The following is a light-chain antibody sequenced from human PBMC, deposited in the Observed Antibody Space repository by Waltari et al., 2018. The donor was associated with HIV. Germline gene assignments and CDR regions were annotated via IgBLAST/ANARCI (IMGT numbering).Light chain of an antibody. J-gene: IGKJ1*01. CDR3: QQYYSTPWT. Sequence: DIVMTQFPDSLAVFLGARATITCKSSQSVLYSSNNKNYLAWYQQKPGQPPKLLIYWASTRESGVPDRFSGSGSGTDFTLTISSLQAEDVAVYYCQQYYSTPWTFGQGTKVEIK. V-gene: IGKV4-1*01. CDR1: QSVLYSSNNKNY. CDR2: WAS.